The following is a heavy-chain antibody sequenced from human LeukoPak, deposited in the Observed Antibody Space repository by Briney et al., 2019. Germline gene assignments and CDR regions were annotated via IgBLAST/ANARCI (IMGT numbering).Heavy chain of an antibody. D-gene: IGHD1-1*01. J-gene: IGHJ4*02. CDR2: IIPIFGTA. CDR1: GGTFSSHA. Sequence: SVKVSCKASGGTFSSHAISWMRQAPGQGLEWMGGIIPIFGTANYAQKFQGRVTITADESTSTAYMELSSLRSGDTAVYYCARLATRDDIDYWGQGTLVTVSS. V-gene: IGHV1-69*13. CDR3: ARLATRDDIDY.